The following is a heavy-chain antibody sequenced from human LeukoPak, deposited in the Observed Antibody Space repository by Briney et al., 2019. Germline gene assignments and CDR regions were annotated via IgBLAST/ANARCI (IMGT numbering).Heavy chain of an antibody. CDR3: AGGRGYSYEYGMDV. CDR1: GGSISSYY. V-gene: IGHV4-59*01. J-gene: IGHJ6*02. CDR2: IYYSGST. Sequence: PSETLSLTCTVSGGSISSYYWSWIRQPPGKGLEWIGYIYYSGSTNYNPSLKSRVTISVDTSKNQFSLKLSSVTAADTAVYYCAGGRGYSYEYGMDVWGQGTTVTVPS. D-gene: IGHD5-18*01.